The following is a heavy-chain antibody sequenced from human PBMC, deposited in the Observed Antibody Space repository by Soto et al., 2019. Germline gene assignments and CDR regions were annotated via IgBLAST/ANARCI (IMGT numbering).Heavy chain of an antibody. CDR3: ARDLGSGYSSGSAAFDI. CDR1: GFTFSSYW. D-gene: IGHD6-19*01. J-gene: IGHJ3*02. Sequence: GGSLRLSCAASGFTFSSYWMSWVRQAPGKGLEWVANIKQDGSEKYYVDSVKGRFTISRDNAKNSLYLQMNSLRAEDTAMYYCARDLGSGYSSGSAAFDIWGQGTMVTVSS. CDR2: IKQDGSEK. V-gene: IGHV3-7*01.